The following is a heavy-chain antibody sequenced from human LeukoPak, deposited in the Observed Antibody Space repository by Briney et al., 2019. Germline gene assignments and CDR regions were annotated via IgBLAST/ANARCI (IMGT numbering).Heavy chain of an antibody. CDR3: VNDPPDSGWAFWS. CDR1: GFDFRMHA. Sequence: GTSLRLSCSASGFDFRMHAMHWVRQAPGKGLEWVAMIWRGGNYKFYLDSVQGRFSIYRDDFRSVVHLEMHSPRDADTGVYHCVNDPPDSGWAFWSWGQGAHVTVSS. CDR2: IWRGGNYK. J-gene: IGHJ5*02. V-gene: IGHV3-33*06. D-gene: IGHD6-19*01.